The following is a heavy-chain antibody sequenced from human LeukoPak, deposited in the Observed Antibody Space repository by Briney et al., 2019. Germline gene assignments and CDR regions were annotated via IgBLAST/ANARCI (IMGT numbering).Heavy chain of an antibody. D-gene: IGHD5-12*01. CDR2: ISGSGGST. J-gene: IGHJ4*02. V-gene: IGHV3-23*01. Sequence: PGGSLRLSCAASGYTFSSYAMSWVRQAPGKGLEWVSAISGSGGSTYYADSVKGRFTISRDNSKNTLYLQMNSLRAEDTAVYYCAKFGVATSAALDYWGQGTLVTVSS. CDR1: GYTFSSYA. CDR3: AKFGVATSAALDY.